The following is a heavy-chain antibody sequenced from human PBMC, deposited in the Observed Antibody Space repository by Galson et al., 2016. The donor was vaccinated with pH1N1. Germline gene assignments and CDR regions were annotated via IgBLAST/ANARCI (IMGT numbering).Heavy chain of an antibody. Sequence: SVKVSCKASGYNFSSFGISWVRQAPGQGLEWMAWTSPYSDNTTYVPKLQGRVTLTTDTSTSTAFMELRSLRFDDTAVYYCARTYYFGSGSSGSDYYYYSMDVWGKGTTVTVSS. CDR3: ARTYYFGSGSSGSDYYYYSMDV. D-gene: IGHD3-10*01. J-gene: IGHJ6*03. V-gene: IGHV1-18*01. CDR2: TSPYSDNT. CDR1: GYNFSSFG.